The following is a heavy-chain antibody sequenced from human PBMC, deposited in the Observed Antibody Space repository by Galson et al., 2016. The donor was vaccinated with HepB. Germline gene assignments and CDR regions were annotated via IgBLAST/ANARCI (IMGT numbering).Heavy chain of an antibody. CDR3: ARDLFVARSYYYYYGMDV. Sequence: SVKVSCKASGYTFTNYYMHWVRQAPGQGLEWMGLINPSGVITTYAQKFQGRVTMTRDTSTSTVYMELSSLRSEDTAVYYCARDLFVARSYYYYYGMDVWGQGTTVTVSS. CDR1: GYTFTNYY. J-gene: IGHJ6*02. CDR2: INPSGVIT. V-gene: IGHV1-46*01. D-gene: IGHD5-12*01.